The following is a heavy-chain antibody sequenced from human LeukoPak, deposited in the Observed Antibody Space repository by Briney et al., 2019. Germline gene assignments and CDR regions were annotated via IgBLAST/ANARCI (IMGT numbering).Heavy chain of an antibody. CDR3: ARGESSADWFDP. CDR2: IYHSGST. CDR1: GGSISSGGYS. D-gene: IGHD3-22*01. Sequence: SETLSLTCAVSGGSISSGGYSWSWIRQLPGKGLEWIGYIYHSGSTYYNPSLKSRVTISVDRSKNQFSLKLSSVTAADTAVYYCARGESSADWFDPWGQGTLVTVSS. V-gene: IGHV4-30-2*01. J-gene: IGHJ5*02.